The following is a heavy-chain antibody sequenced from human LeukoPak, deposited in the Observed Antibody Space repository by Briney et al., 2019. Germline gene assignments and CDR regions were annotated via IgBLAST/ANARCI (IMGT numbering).Heavy chain of an antibody. CDR3: ARDRDYFDSSGNFDY. V-gene: IGHV4-4*07. D-gene: IGHD3-22*01. CDR2: IYASGST. Sequence: SETLSLTCTVSGGSISSYYWSWIRQPPGKGLEWIGRIYASGSTDYNPSLKSRVTMSVDTSKNQFSLKLRSVTAADTAVYYCARDRDYFDSSGNFDYWGQGTLVTVSS. J-gene: IGHJ4*02. CDR1: GGSISSYY.